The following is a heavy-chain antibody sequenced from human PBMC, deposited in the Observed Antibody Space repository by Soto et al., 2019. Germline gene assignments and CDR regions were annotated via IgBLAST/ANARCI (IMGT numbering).Heavy chain of an antibody. CDR2: ISYDGSNK. CDR3: ASAWELLTFDY. V-gene: IGHV3-30-3*01. CDR1: GFTFSSYA. D-gene: IGHD1-26*01. Sequence: QVQLVESGGDVVQPGRSLRLSCAASGFTFSSYAMHWVCQAPGKGLEWVAVISYDGSNKYYADSVKGRFTISRDNSKNTLYLQMNSLRAEDTAVYYCASAWELLTFDYWGQVPLVTVSS. J-gene: IGHJ4*02.